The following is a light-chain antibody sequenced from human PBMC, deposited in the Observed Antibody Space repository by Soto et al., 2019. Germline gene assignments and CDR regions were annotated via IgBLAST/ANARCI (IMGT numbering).Light chain of an antibody. CDR1: QSVRTY. CDR3: QQRTNWPSST. Sequence: EVVLTQSPATLSLSPGERATLSCRAIQSVRTYLAWYQQKPGQAPRLLIHDASSRATGIPARFSGSGSGTDFTLPIRSLEPEDFAVYYCQQRTNWPSSTFGQGTRLEI. CDR2: DAS. V-gene: IGKV3-11*01. J-gene: IGKJ5*01.